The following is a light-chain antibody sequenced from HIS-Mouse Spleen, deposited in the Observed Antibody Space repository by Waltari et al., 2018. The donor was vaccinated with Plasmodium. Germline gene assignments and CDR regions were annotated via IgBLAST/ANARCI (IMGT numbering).Light chain of an antibody. J-gene: IGKJ4*01. CDR3: QQYYSYLLT. Sequence: AIRMTQSPSSFSASTGDRVTITCRASPGICSYLAWYQQKPGKAPKLLIYAASTLQSGVPSRFSGSGSGTDFTLTISCLQSEDFATYYCQQYYSYLLTFGGGTKVEIK. CDR1: PGICSY. V-gene: IGKV1-8*01. CDR2: AAS.